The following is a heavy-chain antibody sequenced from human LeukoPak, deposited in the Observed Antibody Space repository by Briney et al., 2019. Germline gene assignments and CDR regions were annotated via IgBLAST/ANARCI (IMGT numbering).Heavy chain of an antibody. CDR1: GGTFSSYT. CDR3: ARARYYDFWSGYSYYYGMDV. Sequence: SVKVSCKASGGTFSSYTISWVRRAPGQGLEWMGRIIPILGIANYAQKFQGRVTITADKSTSTAYMELSSLRSEDTAVYYCARARYYDFWSGYSYYYGMDVWGQGTTVTVSS. D-gene: IGHD3-3*01. V-gene: IGHV1-69*02. J-gene: IGHJ6*02. CDR2: IIPILGIA.